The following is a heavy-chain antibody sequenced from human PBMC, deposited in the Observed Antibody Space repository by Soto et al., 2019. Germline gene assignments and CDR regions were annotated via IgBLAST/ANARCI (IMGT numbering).Heavy chain of an antibody. Sequence: QVQLLESGGGVVQPGRSLRLSCTVSAFSFSTYGMHWVRQAPGKGLEWVALVWADGATKYYADSVRGRFTISRDNSENTLYLQMNNLRAEDTAVYYCATGRPGPVSTFPLFEYCGQGTLVTVSS. J-gene: IGHJ4*02. D-gene: IGHD3-3*02. CDR3: ATGRPGPVSTFPLFEY. CDR1: AFSFSTYG. CDR2: VWADGATK. V-gene: IGHV3-33*01.